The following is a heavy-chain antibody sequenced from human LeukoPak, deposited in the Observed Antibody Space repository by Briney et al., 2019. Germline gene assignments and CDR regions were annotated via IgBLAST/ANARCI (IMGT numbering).Heavy chain of an antibody. Sequence: GGSLRLSCAASGFTFSSYSMNWVRQAPGKGLEWVSSISTGSSCIYYADSVKGRFTISRDTAKNSLYLQMNSLRAEDTAVYYCARGRGGNYGYDYCFDYWGQGTLVTVSS. V-gene: IGHV3-21*01. CDR2: ISTGSSCI. CDR3: ARGRGGNYGYDYCFDY. J-gene: IGHJ4*02. CDR1: GFTFSSYS. D-gene: IGHD5-18*01.